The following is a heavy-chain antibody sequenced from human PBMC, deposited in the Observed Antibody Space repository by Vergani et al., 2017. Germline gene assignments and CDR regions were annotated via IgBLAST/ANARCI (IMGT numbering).Heavy chain of an antibody. Sequence: QLQLQESDPGLVKPSETLSLTCTVSGGSIRSTFYYWGWIRQPPGKGLEWIGYIYYSGSTYYNPSLKSRVTISVDTSKNQFSLKLSSVTAADTAVYYCARASEDYSGSSYFDYWGQGTLVTVSS. CDR2: IYYSGST. CDR3: ARASEDYSGSSYFDY. J-gene: IGHJ4*02. CDR1: GGSIRSTFYY. V-gene: IGHV4-30-4*01. D-gene: IGHD1-26*01.